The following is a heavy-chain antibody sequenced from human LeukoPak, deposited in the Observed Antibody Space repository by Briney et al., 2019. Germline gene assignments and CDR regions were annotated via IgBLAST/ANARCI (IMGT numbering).Heavy chain of an antibody. CDR1: GFTFSSYA. J-gene: IGHJ6*02. V-gene: IGHV3-30-3*01. D-gene: IGHD3-10*01. CDR3: ARGTGFADYYYYGMDV. CDR2: ISYDGSNK. Sequence: PGGSLRLSCAASGFTFSSYAMHWVRQAPGKGLEWVAVISYDGSNKYYADSVKGRFTISRDNSKNTPYLQMNGLRAEDTAVYYCARGTGFADYYYYGMDVWGQGTTVTVSS.